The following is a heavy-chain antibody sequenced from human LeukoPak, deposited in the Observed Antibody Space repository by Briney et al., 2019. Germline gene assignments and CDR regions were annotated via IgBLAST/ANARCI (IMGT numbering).Heavy chain of an antibody. CDR3: TRDGSGIAAAYIDY. J-gene: IGHJ4*02. V-gene: IGHV3-30-3*01. CDR1: GFTFSSYA. CDR2: ISYDGSNK. Sequence: GGSLRLSCAASGFTFSSYAMHWVRQAPGKGLEWVAVISYDGSNKYYADSVKGRFTISRDNSKNTLYLQMNSLRAEDTAVYYCTRDGSGIAAAYIDYWGQGTLVTVSS. D-gene: IGHD6-13*01.